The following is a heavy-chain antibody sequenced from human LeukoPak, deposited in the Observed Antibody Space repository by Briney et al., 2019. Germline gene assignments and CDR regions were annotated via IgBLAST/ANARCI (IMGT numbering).Heavy chain of an antibody. J-gene: IGHJ3*02. CDR2: ISAYNGNT. V-gene: IGHV1-18*01. CDR1: GYTFTSYG. CDR3: ARALLYSSGWNGEDTFDI. D-gene: IGHD6-19*01. Sequence: GASVKVSCKASGYTFTSYGISWVRQAPGQGLEWMGWISAYNGNTNYAQKLQGRVTMTTDTSTSTAYMELSSLTSEDTAVYYCARALLYSSGWNGEDTFDIWGQGTMLTVSS.